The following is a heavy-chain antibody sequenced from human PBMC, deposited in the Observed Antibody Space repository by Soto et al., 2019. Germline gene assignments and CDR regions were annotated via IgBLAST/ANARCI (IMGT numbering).Heavy chain of an antibody. Sequence: GGSLRLSCAASGFTFSSYGMHWVRQAPGKGLEWVAVISYDGSNKYYADSVKGRFTISRDNSKNTLYLQMNSLRAEDTAVYYCAKDFALRYFDWLFSYWGQGTLVTVSS. V-gene: IGHV3-30*18. D-gene: IGHD3-9*01. J-gene: IGHJ4*02. CDR3: AKDFALRYFDWLFSY. CDR2: ISYDGSNK. CDR1: GFTFSSYG.